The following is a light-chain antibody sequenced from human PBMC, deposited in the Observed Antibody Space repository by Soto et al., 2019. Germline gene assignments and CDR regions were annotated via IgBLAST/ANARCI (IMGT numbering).Light chain of an antibody. CDR2: GAS. CDR1: QSVDSN. CDR3: QQYNSWLWT. Sequence: EIVLTQSPATLSLSPGERATLSCRASQSVDSNLAWYQQKPGQTPRLLMYGASTRPTGIPARFSGSGSGTDFTLTISSLEPEDSAVYYCQQYNSWLWTFGQGTKVDIK. J-gene: IGKJ1*01. V-gene: IGKV3-11*01.